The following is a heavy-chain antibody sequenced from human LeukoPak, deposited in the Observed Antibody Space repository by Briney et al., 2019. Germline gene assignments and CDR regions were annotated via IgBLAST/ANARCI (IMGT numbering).Heavy chain of an antibody. CDR3: ARGAAGGFYFDY. D-gene: IGHD6-25*01. Sequence: GGSLRLSCAASGLSFSSFAMNWVRQAPGKGLEWVSGISTSGGSTYYADSVKGRFTISRDNSKNILFLHMDSLRAEDTAEYFCARGAAGGFYFDYWGRGTLVTVS. V-gene: IGHV3-23*01. CDR1: GLSFSSFA. J-gene: IGHJ4*02. CDR2: ISTSGGST.